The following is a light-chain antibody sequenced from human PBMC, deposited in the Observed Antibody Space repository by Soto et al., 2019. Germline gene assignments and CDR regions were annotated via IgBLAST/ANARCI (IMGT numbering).Light chain of an antibody. CDR2: EVS. V-gene: IGLV2-8*01. J-gene: IGLJ3*02. CDR3: TSYAGSSNWV. Sequence: QSVLTQPPSASGSPGQSVTISCTGTSSDVGGYNYVSWYQQHPGKAPKFMIYEVSKRPSGVSDRFSGSKSGNTASLTVSGLQAEDEADYYCTSYAGSSNWVFGGGTKVTVL. CDR1: SSDVGGYNY.